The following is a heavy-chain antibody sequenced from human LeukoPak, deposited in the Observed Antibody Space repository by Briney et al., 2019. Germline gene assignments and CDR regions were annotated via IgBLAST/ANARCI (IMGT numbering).Heavy chain of an antibody. CDR2: IYYSGST. J-gene: IGHJ3*02. CDR3: AGGKGYYDFWSGYYTDAFAI. V-gene: IGHV4-59*01. D-gene: IGHD3-3*01. Sequence: SETLSLTCTVSGGSISSYYWSWIRQPPGKGLEWSGYIYYSGSTNYNPSLKSRVTISVDTSKNQFSLKLSSVTAADTAVYYCAGGKGYYDFWSGYYTDAFAIWGQGTMVTVSS. CDR1: GGSISSYY.